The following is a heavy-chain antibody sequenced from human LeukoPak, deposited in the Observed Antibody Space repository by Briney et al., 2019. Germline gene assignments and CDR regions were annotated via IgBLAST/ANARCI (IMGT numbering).Heavy chain of an antibody. V-gene: IGHV3-21*01. D-gene: IGHD3-22*01. CDR2: ISSSSNYI. CDR3: ARAKMFYYEGGTYYHAFDI. J-gene: IGHJ3*02. Sequence: GGSLRLSCAASGFSFSTYSMNWVRQAPGKGLGWVSSISSSSNYIYYADSVKGRFTISRDNAKNSLYLQMNSLRAEDTAVYYCARAKMFYYEGGTYYHAFDIWGQGTMVTVSS. CDR1: GFSFSTYS.